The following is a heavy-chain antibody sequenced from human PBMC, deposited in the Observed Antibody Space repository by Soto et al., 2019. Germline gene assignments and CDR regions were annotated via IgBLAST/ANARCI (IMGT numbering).Heavy chain of an antibody. CDR1: GGSFSGYY. D-gene: IGHD4-17*01. Sequence: SETLSLTCAVYGGSFSGYYWSWIRQPPGKGLEWIGEINHSGSTNYNPSLKSRVTISVDTSKNQFSLKLSSVTAADTAVYYCARGFYGDYARQSFDYWGQGTLVTVSS. J-gene: IGHJ4*02. CDR3: ARGFYGDYARQSFDY. CDR2: INHSGST. V-gene: IGHV4-34*01.